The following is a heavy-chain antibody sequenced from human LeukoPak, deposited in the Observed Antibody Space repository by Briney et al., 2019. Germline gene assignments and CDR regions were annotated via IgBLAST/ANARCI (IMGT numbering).Heavy chain of an antibody. CDR3: AKDISGTGWATSFDS. CDR2: MSWYSVVV. J-gene: IGHJ4*02. Sequence: PGGSLRLSCKASGFIFDNYALHWVRQAPGKGLEWVSGMSWYSVVVGYADSVKGRFTISRDSAKNSLYLLMNSLRTEDTAFYYCAKDISGTGWATSFDSWGQGTLVTVSS. V-gene: IGHV3-9*01. D-gene: IGHD6-19*01. CDR1: GFIFDNYA.